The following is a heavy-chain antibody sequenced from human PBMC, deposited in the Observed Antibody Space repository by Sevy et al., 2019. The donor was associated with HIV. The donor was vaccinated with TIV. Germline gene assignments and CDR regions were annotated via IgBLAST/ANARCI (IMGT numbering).Heavy chain of an antibody. CDR2: ISGSGGSA. D-gene: IGHD3-3*01. CDR3: AKGSDLKYDFWSAGALNDY. CDR1: GFTFSTYA. Sequence: GGSLRLSCAASGFTFSTYAMSWVRQAPGKGLEWVSGISGSGGSAYYADSVKGRFTISRDNSKNTLYLQMNSLRAEDTAVYYCAKGSDLKYDFWSAGALNDYWGQGTLVTVSS. J-gene: IGHJ4*02. V-gene: IGHV3-23*01.